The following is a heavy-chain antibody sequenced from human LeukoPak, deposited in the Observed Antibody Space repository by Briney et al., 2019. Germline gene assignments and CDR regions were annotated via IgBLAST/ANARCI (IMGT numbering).Heavy chain of an antibody. J-gene: IGHJ1*01. CDR1: GGSISSGGYY. V-gene: IGHV4-31*03. CDR2: IYYSGST. CDR3: ARNGVPGWEAEYFQH. Sequence: PSQTLSLTCTVSGGSISSGGYYWSCIRQHPGKGLEWFGYIYYSGSTYYNPSLKSRVTISVDTSKNQFSLKLSSVTAADTAVYYCARNGVPGWEAEYFQHWGQGTLVTVSS. D-gene: IGHD1-26*01.